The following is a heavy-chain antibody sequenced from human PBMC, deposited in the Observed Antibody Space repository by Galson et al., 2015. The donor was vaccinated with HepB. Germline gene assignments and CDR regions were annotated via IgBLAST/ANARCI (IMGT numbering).Heavy chain of an antibody. CDR2: IKANSGGT. D-gene: IGHD6-19*01. V-gene: IGHV1-2*02. J-gene: IGHJ3*02. Sequence: SVKVSCKVSGYPFTDYYMHWVRQAPGQGLEWMGWIKANSGGTIYAQKFQGRVTMTRDTSISTAYMELTNLTTDDTAVYYCARDSRPGWTDAFDIWGQGTMVTVSS. CDR1: GYPFTDYY. CDR3: ARDSRPGWTDAFDI.